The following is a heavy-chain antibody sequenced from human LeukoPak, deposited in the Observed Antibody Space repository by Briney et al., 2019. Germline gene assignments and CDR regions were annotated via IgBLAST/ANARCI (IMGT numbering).Heavy chain of an antibody. J-gene: IGHJ6*03. V-gene: IGHV4-30-4*08. Sequence: SETLSLTCTVSGGSISSGDYYWSWIRQPPGKGLEWIGYIYYSGSTYYNPSLKGRVTISVDTSKNQFYLKLRSVTAADTAVYYCARVGGHSNSHYYYYMDVWGKGTTVTVSS. D-gene: IGHD4-11*01. CDR1: GGSISSGDYY. CDR2: IYYSGST. CDR3: ARVGGHSNSHYYYYMDV.